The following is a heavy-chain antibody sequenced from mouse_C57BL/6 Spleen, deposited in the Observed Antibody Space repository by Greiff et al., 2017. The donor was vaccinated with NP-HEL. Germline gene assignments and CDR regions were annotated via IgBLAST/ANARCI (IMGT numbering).Heavy chain of an antibody. CDR2: INPNNGGT. V-gene: IGHV1-26*01. J-gene: IGHJ3*01. CDR1: GYTFTDYY. D-gene: IGHD2-4*01. Sequence: VQLQQSGPELVKPGASVKISCKASGYTFTDYYMNWVKQSHGKSLEWIGDINPNNGGTSYNQKFKGKATLTVDKSSSTAYMELRSLTSEDSAVYYCARGDYDYDEAYWGQGTLVTVSA. CDR3: ARGDYDYDEAY.